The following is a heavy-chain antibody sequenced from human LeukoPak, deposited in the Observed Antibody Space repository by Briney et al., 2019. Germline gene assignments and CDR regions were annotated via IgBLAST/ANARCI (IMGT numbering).Heavy chain of an antibody. J-gene: IGHJ4*02. D-gene: IGHD7-27*01. V-gene: IGHV3-9*01. CDR1: GFTFSSYA. CDR2: ITWNSGNL. Sequence: GGSLRLSCAASGFTFSSYAMSWVRQAPGKGLEWVSGITWNSGNLGYADSVRGRFTISRDNAKYSLYLQMSSLRTEDTALYFCARGRMGKHYFDYWGPGTLVTVSS. CDR3: ARGRMGKHYFDY.